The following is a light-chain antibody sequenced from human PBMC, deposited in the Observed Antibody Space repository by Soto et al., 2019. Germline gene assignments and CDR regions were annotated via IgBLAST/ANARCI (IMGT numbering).Light chain of an antibody. Sequence: AIQLTQSPSSLSASVGDRVTITCRASESIRTWLAWYQHKPGKAPKFLIYAASTLQSGVPSRFSGSGSGTDFTLTISCLQSEDFATYYCQQYYSYPRTFGQGTKVDIK. V-gene: IGKV1-8*01. J-gene: IGKJ1*01. CDR1: ESIRTW. CDR2: AAS. CDR3: QQYYSYPRT.